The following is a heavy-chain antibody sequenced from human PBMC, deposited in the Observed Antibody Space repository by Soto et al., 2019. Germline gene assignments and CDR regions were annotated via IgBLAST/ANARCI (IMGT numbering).Heavy chain of an antibody. J-gene: IGHJ4*02. CDR1: GGSISSYY. V-gene: IGHV4-59*08. CDR3: ARHDYDILTGYYVGPFDY. D-gene: IGHD3-9*01. Sequence: SETLSLTCTVSGGSISSYYWSWIRQPPGKGLEWIGYIYCSGSTNYNPSLKSRVTISVDTSKNQFSLKLSSVTAADTAVYYCARHDYDILTGYYVGPFDYWGQGTLVTVS. CDR2: IYCSGST.